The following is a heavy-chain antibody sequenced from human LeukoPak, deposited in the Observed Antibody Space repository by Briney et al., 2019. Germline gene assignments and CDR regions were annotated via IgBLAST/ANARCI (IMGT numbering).Heavy chain of an antibody. V-gene: IGHV1-18*01. J-gene: IGHJ4*02. Sequence: ASVKVSCKASGGTFSSYAISWVRQAPGQGLEWMGWISAYNGNTNYAQKLQGRVTMTTDTSTSTAYMELRSLRSDDTAVYYCAGDFPYSPVDYWGQGTLVTVSS. CDR1: GGTFSSYA. CDR3: AGDFPYSPVDY. D-gene: IGHD2-15*01. CDR2: ISAYNGNT.